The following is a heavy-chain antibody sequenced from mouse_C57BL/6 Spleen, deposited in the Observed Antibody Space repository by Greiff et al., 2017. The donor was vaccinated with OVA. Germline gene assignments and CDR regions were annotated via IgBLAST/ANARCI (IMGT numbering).Heavy chain of an antibody. D-gene: IGHD2-5*01. Sequence: QVQLKESGPGLVQPSQSLSITCTVSGFSLTSYGVHWVRQSPGKGLEWLGVIWSGGSTDYNAAFISRLSISKDNSKSQVFFKMNSLQADDTAIYYCARTWRYSNYAFFDYWGQGTTLTVSS. J-gene: IGHJ2*01. V-gene: IGHV2-2*01. CDR2: IWSGGST. CDR3: ARTWRYSNYAFFDY. CDR1: GFSLTSYG.